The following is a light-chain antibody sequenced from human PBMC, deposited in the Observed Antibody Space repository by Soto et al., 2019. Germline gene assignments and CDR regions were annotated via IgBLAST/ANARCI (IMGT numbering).Light chain of an antibody. CDR2: EVR. CDR1: SSDVGGYNY. Sequence: QSALTQPASVSGSPGQSITISCTGTSSDVGGYNYVSWYQQHPGKAPKLMIYEVRNRPSVVSNRFSGSKSGNTASLTISGLQAEDEADYYCSSYTSSSTRVFGGGTKLTVL. J-gene: IGLJ3*02. CDR3: SSYTSSSTRV. V-gene: IGLV2-14*01.